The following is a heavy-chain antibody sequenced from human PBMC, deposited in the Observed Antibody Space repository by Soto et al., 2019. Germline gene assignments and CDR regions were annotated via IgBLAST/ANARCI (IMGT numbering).Heavy chain of an antibody. Sequence: GESLKISCKVSGFSFTSYWISWVRQMPGKGLEWMGRIDPDYSYSDYSPSFQGHVTFSVATSINTAYLQWKNFKASDTGIYYCASNPTMLRLDSWGQGTLVTVSS. V-gene: IGHV5-10-1*01. CDR3: ASNPTMLRLDS. CDR1: GFSFTSYW. CDR2: IDPDYSYS. D-gene: IGHD2-2*01. J-gene: IGHJ4*03.